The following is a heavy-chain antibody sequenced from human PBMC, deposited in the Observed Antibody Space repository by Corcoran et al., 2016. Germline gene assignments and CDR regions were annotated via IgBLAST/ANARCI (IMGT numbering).Heavy chain of an antibody. D-gene: IGHD3-10*01. CDR1: GFSLSTSGMC. Sequence: QVTLRESGPALVKPTQTLTLTCTFSGFSLSTSGMCVSWIRQPPGKALAWLARIEWDEGKYYSTSLKTRLTISKDTSKNQVVLTMTNMDPVDTATYYWARIPRLHYYGSRSYYFYGMDIWGQGTKVTVSS. J-gene: IGHJ6*02. CDR3: ARIPRLHYYGSRSYYFYGMDI. V-gene: IGHV2-70*15. CDR2: IEWDEGK.